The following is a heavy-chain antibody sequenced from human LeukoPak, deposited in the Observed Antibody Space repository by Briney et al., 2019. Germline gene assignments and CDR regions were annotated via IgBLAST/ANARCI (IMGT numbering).Heavy chain of an antibody. Sequence: GGSLRLSCAASGFTFSSYSMNWVRQAPGKGLEWVSSISSSSSYIYYADSVKGRFTISRDNAKNSLYLQMNSLRAEDTAVYYCARVVIVDTAMVDYWAREPWSPSPQ. CDR3: ARVVIVDTAMVDY. V-gene: IGHV3-21*01. J-gene: IGHJ4*02. CDR2: ISSSSSYI. D-gene: IGHD5-18*01. CDR1: GFTFSSYS.